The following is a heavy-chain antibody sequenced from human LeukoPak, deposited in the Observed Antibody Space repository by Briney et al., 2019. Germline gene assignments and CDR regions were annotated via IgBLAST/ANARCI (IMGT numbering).Heavy chain of an antibody. CDR2: ISGSGVKT. V-gene: IGHV3-23*01. J-gene: IGHJ4*02. Sequence: GGSLRLSCEASGFTFRSYAMTWVRQAPGKGLEWVSAISGSGVKTYYADSVKGRFTISRDNAKNTLYLQMNSLKPEDTALYYCATSSSWYPVSSDHWGQGTLVTVSS. CDR1: GFTFRSYA. D-gene: IGHD6-13*01. CDR3: ATSSSWYPVSSDH.